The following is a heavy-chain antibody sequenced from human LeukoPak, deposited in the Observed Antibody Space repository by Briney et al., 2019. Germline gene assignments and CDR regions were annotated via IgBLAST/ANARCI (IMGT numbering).Heavy chain of an antibody. CDR1: GFTFSSYW. CDR3: TRGGPAATGDY. CDR2: ITTDGDST. Sequence: GGSLRLSCAAPGFTFSSYWMHWVRQAPGKGLVWVSRITTDGDSTNYADSVKGRFTISRDNAKNTLYLQMNSLRAEDTAVYYCTRGGPAATGDYWGQGTLVTVSS. D-gene: IGHD2-15*01. V-gene: IGHV3-74*01. J-gene: IGHJ4*02.